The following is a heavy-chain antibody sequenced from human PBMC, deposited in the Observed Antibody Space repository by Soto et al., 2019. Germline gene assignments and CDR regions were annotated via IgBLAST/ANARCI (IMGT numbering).Heavy chain of an antibody. D-gene: IGHD4-4*01. CDR1: GGSFSGYY. CDR3: ARGHLPGGNSFYFDY. J-gene: IGHJ4*02. Sequence: PSETLSLTCAVYGGSFSGYYWTWIRQPPGTGLEWIGEINHSGSTNYNPSLKSRVTISVDTSKNQFSLKLSSVTAADTAVYYCARGHLPGGNSFYFDYWGQGSRVTVSS. V-gene: IGHV4-34*01. CDR2: INHSGST.